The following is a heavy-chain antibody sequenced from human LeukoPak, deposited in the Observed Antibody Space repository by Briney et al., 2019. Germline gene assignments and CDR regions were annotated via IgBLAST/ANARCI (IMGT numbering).Heavy chain of an antibody. CDR3: ARSMGLLWFGELFRGGAFDI. CDR2: IWYDGSNK. D-gene: IGHD3-10*01. J-gene: IGHJ3*02. CDR1: GFTFSSYG. V-gene: IGHV3-33*01. Sequence: GGSLRLSCAASGFTFSSYGMHWVRQAPGKGLEWVAVIWYDGSNKYYADSVKGRFTISRDNAKNSLYLQMNSLRAEDTAVYYCARSMGLLWFGELFRGGAFDIWGQGTMVTVSS.